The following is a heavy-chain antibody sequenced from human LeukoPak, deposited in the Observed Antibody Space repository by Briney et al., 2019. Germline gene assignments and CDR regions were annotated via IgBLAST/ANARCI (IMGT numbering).Heavy chain of an antibody. Sequence: GGSLRLSCAASGFTFSSHGMHWVRQAPGKGLEWVANIKQDGSEKYYVDSVKGRFTISRDNAKNSLYLQMNSLRAEDTAVYYCASGGQIWISWGQGTLVTVSS. CDR3: ASGGQIWIS. D-gene: IGHD5-18*01. CDR1: GFTFSSHG. V-gene: IGHV3-7*01. CDR2: IKQDGSEK. J-gene: IGHJ5*02.